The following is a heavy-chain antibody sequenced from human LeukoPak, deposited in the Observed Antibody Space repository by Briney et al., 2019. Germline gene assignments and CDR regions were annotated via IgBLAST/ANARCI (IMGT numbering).Heavy chain of an antibody. Sequence: PSETLSLTCTVSGGSISSGGYYWRWIRQHPGTGLEWIGYIYYSGSTYYNPSLKSRVIISVDTSKNQFSLKLSSVTAADTAVYYCARDSGYGCPDYWGQGTLVTVSS. V-gene: IGHV4-31*03. D-gene: IGHD5-18*01. CDR3: ARDSGYGCPDY. CDR2: IYYSGST. CDR1: GGSISSGGYY. J-gene: IGHJ4*02.